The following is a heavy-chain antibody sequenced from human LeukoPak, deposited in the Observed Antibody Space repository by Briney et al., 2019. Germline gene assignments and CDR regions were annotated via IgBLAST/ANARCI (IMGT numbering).Heavy chain of an antibody. CDR2: IYTSGST. V-gene: IGHV4-4*07. Sequence: PSETLSLTXTVSGGSICSYYCHWIRQPAGKGLEWIGRIYTSGSTNYSPSLKSRVTMSVDTSKNQFSLKLSSVTAADTAVYYCARAQSWLGYVFDYWGQGTLITVSS. D-gene: IGHD5-24*01. J-gene: IGHJ4*02. CDR3: ARAQSWLGYVFDY. CDR1: GGSICSYY.